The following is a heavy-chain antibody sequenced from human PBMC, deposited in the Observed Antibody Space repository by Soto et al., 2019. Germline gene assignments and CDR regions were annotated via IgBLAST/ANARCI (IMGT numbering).Heavy chain of an antibody. V-gene: IGHV3-21*01. J-gene: IGHJ5*02. D-gene: IGHD3-10*01. CDR1: GFTFSSYS. CDR3: ARRSSSPGWLGELLYGLDP. CDR2: ISSSSSYI. Sequence: GGSLRLSCAASGFTFSSYSMNWVRQAPGKGLEWVSSISSSSSYIYYADSVKGRFTISRDNAKNSLYLQMNSLRAEDTAVYYCARRSSSPGWLGELLYGLDPRGQGTLVTVSS.